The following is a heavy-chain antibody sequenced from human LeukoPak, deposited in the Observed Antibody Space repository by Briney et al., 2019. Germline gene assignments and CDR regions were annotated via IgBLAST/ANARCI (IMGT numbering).Heavy chain of an antibody. Sequence: PSETLSLTCAVYGGSFSGYYWNWIRQPPGKGLEWIGEINHSGSTNYNPSLKSRVTISVDTSKNQFSLKLSSVTAADTAVYYCARAEGVTAPFDYWGQGTLVTVSS. CDR1: GGSFSGYY. D-gene: IGHD3-10*01. V-gene: IGHV4-34*09. CDR2: INHSGST. CDR3: ARAEGVTAPFDY. J-gene: IGHJ4*02.